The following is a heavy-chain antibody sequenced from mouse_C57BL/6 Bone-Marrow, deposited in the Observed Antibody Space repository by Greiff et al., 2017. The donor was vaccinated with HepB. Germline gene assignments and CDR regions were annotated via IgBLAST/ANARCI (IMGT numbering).Heavy chain of an antibody. CDR3: ARRSYVSYWYFDV. J-gene: IGHJ1*03. V-gene: IGHV1-54*01. Sequence: QVQLQQSGAELVRPGTSVKVSCKASGYAFTNYLIEWVKQRPGQGLEWIGVINPGSGGTNYNEKFKGKATLTADKSSSTAYMQLSSLTSEDSAVYFCARRSYVSYWYFDVWGTGTTVTVSS. CDR2: INPGSGGT. D-gene: IGHD1-1*01. CDR1: GYAFTNYL.